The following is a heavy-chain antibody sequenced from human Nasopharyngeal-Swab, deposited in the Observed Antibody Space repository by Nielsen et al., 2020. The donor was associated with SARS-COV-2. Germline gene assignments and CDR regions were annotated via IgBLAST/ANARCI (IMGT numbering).Heavy chain of an antibody. CDR2: ISAYNGNT. J-gene: IGHJ6*02. Sequence: WVRRAPGQGLEWMGWISAYNGNTNYAQKLQGRVTMTTDTSTSTAYMELRSLRSDDTAVYYCARDFRSSGWHYYYYYDMDVWGQGTTVTVSS. V-gene: IGHV1-18*01. CDR3: ARDFRSSGWHYYYYYDMDV. D-gene: IGHD6-19*01.